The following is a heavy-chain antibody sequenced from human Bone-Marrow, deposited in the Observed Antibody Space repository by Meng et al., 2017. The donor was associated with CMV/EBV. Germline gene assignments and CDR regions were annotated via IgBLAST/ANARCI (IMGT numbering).Heavy chain of an antibody. CDR2: IYHSGST. D-gene: IGHD6-13*01. Sequence: SETLSLTCTVSGYSISSVYYWGWIRQPPGKGLEWIGSIYHSGSTYYNPSLKSRVTISVDTSKNQFSLKLSSVTAADTAVYYCARDAVAAGLGDAFDIWGQGTMVTI. CDR3: ARDAVAAGLGDAFDI. V-gene: IGHV4-38-2*02. CDR1: GYSISSVYY. J-gene: IGHJ3*02.